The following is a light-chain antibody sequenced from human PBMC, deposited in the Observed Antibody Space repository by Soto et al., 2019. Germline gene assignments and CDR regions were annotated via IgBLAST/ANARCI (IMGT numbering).Light chain of an antibody. CDR1: QSISTY. CDR3: QQSYNVPRA. Sequence: DIQMTQSPSSLSASVGDRFTITCRASQSISTYVNWYQQKPGKAPELLIYAASSLQSGVPSRFTGSGSGTDFTLTISNLQPEDFATYYCQQSYNVPRAFGGGTKVEIQ. J-gene: IGKJ4*01. CDR2: AAS. V-gene: IGKV1-39*01.